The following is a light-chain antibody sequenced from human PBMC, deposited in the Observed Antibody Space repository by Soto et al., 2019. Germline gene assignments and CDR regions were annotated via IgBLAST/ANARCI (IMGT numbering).Light chain of an antibody. CDR1: QSVSSY. J-gene: IGKJ4*01. Sequence: EIVLTQSPGTLSLSPGERATLSCRASQSVSSYLVWYQQKPGQAPRPLIYDASTRATGIPARFSGSGSGTDFTLTISSLEPEDSAVYYCQHRSSWPITFGGGTKVEI. CDR2: DAS. CDR3: QHRSSWPIT. V-gene: IGKV3-11*01.